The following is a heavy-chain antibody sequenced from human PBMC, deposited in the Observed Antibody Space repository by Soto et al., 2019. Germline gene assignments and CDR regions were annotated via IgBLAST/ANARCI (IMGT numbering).Heavy chain of an antibody. CDR1: GGTFNNYA. Sequence: QVQLVQSGAEVKKPESSVRVSCKASGGTFNNYAITWVRQAPGQGLEWMGGTIPMFGTTNYAEKFQGRVTITADECTNTAYMELSSRRSEDTAVYYCTRCGIRYHSIGFYLGIDGMDVWGQGTTVIVSS. CDR2: TIPMFGTT. J-gene: IGHJ6*02. CDR3: TRCGIRYHSIGFYLGIDGMDV. D-gene: IGHD3-22*01. V-gene: IGHV1-69*12.